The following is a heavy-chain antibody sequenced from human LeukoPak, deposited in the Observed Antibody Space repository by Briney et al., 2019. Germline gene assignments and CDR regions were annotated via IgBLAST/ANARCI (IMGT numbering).Heavy chain of an antibody. D-gene: IGHD3-10*01. V-gene: IGHV3-48*02. Sequence: PGGSLRLSCAASGLTFSSYSMNWVRQAPGKGLEWVSYISSSSSTIYYADSVKGRFTISRDNAKNSLYLQMNSLRDEDTAVYYCARDDAPYTMVRGVMYAYWGQGTLVTVSS. CDR3: ARDDAPYTMVRGVMYAY. J-gene: IGHJ4*02. CDR1: GLTFSSYS. CDR2: ISSSSSTI.